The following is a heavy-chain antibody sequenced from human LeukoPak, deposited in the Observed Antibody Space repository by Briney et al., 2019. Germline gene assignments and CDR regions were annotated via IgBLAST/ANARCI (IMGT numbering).Heavy chain of an antibody. D-gene: IGHD3-10*01. CDR2: IYYSGST. J-gene: IGHJ5*02. V-gene: IGHV4-39*07. Sequence: WVRQAPGKGLEWIGSIYYSGSTYYNPSLKSRVTISVDTSKNQFSLKLSSVTAADTAVYYCARDPVFIRRITMVRGVIITENWFDPWGQGTLVTVSS. CDR3: ARDPVFIRRITMVRGVIITENWFDP.